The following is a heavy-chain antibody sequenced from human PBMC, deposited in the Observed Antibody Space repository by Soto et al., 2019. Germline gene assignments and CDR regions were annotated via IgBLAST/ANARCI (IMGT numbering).Heavy chain of an antibody. Sequence: EVQVLESGGALVQPGGSLRLSCVASGFTFTSYAMSWVRQAPGKGLEWVSGLNGIGDSTYYADSVKGRFTISRDNSKNTLSLKMNSLRAEDTAVYYCGKLRSFNVAAGFDSWGQGTLVTVSS. CDR1: GFTFTSYA. J-gene: IGHJ4*02. CDR2: LNGIGDST. CDR3: GKLRSFNVAAGFDS. D-gene: IGHD6-13*01. V-gene: IGHV3-23*01.